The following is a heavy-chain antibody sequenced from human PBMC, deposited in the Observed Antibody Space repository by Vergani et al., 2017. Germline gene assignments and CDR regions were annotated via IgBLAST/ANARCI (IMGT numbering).Heavy chain of an antibody. CDR3: ARGDYYGSGSLDY. CDR1: GGSIRSGGYS. J-gene: IGHJ4*02. V-gene: IGHV4-30-2*01. CDR2: IYHSGST. Sequence: QLPLQESGSGLVTPSQTLSLTCAVSGGSIRSGGYSWSWLRQPPGKGLEWIGYIYHSGSTYYNPSLKSRVTISVDRSKNQFSLKLSSVTAADTAVYYCARGDYYGSGSLDYWGQGTLVTVSS. D-gene: IGHD3-10*01.